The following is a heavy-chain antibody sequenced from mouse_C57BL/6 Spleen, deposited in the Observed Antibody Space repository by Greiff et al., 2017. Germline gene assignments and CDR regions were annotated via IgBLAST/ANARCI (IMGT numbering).Heavy chain of an antibody. Sequence: VQLQQPGAALVRPGSSVKLSCKASGYTFTSYWMHWVKQRPIQGLEWIGNIDPSDSETHYNQKFKDKATLTVDKSSSTAYMQLSSLTSEDSAVYYCASLYYGYGDFDYWGQGTTLTVSS. CDR3: ASLYYGYGDFDY. V-gene: IGHV1-52*01. J-gene: IGHJ2*01. D-gene: IGHD2-2*01. CDR1: GYTFTSYW. CDR2: IDPSDSET.